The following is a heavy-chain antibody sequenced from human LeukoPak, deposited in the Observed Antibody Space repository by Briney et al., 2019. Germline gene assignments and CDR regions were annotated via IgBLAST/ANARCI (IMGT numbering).Heavy chain of an antibody. CDR3: ARDADYGDPCFDY. CDR2: ISGSGGST. V-gene: IGHV3-23*01. Sequence: GGSLRLSCVAPGFTFSSYGMSWVRQAPGKGLEWVSAISGSGGSTYYADSVKGRFTISRDNAKNSLYMQMNSLRAEDTAVYCCARDADYGDPCFDYWGQGTLVTVSS. CDR1: GFTFSSYG. J-gene: IGHJ4*02. D-gene: IGHD4-17*01.